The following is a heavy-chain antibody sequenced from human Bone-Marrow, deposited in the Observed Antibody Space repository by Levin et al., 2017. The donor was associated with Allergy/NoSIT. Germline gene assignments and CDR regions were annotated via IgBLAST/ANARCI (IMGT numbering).Heavy chain of an antibody. J-gene: IGHJ5*02. V-gene: IGHV1-2*02. CDR3: ARDPSGSIAMKNWFDP. Sequence: GESLKISCKASGYTFIDYYIHWVRQAPGAPGQGLEWMGWINPHSGGTNHAQRFLGRVTMTRDTSINTAYMELSRLRSDDTAVYYCARDPSGSIAMKNWFDPWGQGTLVTVSS. D-gene: IGHD6-6*01. CDR2: INPHSGGT. CDR1: GYTFIDYY.